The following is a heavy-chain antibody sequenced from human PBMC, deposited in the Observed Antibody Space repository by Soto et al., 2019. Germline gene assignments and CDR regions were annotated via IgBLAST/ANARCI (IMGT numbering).Heavy chain of an antibody. CDR1: GFTFDSYA. V-gene: IGHV3-23*01. CDR2: IGGSGGHT. D-gene: IGHD2-15*01. J-gene: IGHJ5*02. CDR3: ARPLCSGGSCYTWFDP. Sequence: PGGSLRLSCAASGFTFDSYAMSWVRQAPGKGLEWVSSIGGSGGHTYYADSVKGRFTISRDNSKNTLYLQMNSLRAEDTAVYYCARPLCSGGSCYTWFDPWAQGTLVTVSS.